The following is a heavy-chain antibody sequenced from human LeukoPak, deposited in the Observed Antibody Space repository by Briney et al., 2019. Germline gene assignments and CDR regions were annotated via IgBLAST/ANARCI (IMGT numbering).Heavy chain of an antibody. CDR2: INPNSGGT. CDR1: GGTFSSFS. D-gene: IGHD6-6*01. CDR3: ARERKQLRFFDP. V-gene: IGHV1-2*02. Sequence: ASVKVSCKASGGTFSSFSVTWVRQAPGQGLEWMGWINPNSGGTNYAQKFQGRVTMTRDTSISTAYMELSRLRSDDTAVYYCARERKQLRFFDPWGQGTLVTVSS. J-gene: IGHJ5*02.